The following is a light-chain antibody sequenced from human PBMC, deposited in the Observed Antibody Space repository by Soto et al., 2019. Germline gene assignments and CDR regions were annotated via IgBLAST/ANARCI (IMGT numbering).Light chain of an antibody. V-gene: IGKV3-20*01. CDR3: HQYGSSPRT. CDR2: GVS. Sequence: EIVLTQSPGALSLSPGERATLSCRASQSLSSNYLAWYQQKPGQAPRLLIYGVSNRATGISDRFSGSGSGTDFTLTISRLEPEDSAVYYCHQYGSSPRTFGQGTKVEIK. CDR1: QSLSSNY. J-gene: IGKJ1*01.